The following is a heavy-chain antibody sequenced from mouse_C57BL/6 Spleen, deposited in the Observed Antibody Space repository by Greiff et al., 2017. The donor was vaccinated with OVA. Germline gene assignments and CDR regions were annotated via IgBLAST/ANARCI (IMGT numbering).Heavy chain of an antibody. CDR2: FYPGSGST. CDR3: AREDYYGSSSFDC. Sequence: QVHVKQPGAELVKPGASVKMSCKASGYTFTSYWITWVKQRPGQGLVWIGDFYPGSGSTNYNEKFKSKATLTVDTSSSPAYMQLSSLTSEDSAVYYCAREDYYGSSSFDCWGQGTTLTVSS. J-gene: IGHJ2*01. D-gene: IGHD1-1*01. CDR1: GYTFTSYW. V-gene: IGHV1-55*01.